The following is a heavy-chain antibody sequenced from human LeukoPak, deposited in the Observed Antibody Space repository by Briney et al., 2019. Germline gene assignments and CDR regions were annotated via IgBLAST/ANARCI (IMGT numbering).Heavy chain of an antibody. D-gene: IGHD6-19*01. J-gene: IGHJ3*02. V-gene: IGHV3-15*01. CDR2: IKRRTDGGTT. Sequence: GALLLSCAGSGFTLINAWMRWVRQAPGKGLEGVGRIKRRTDGGTTDYTAPVKGRFTISRDDSKNTLNLKMNNLKTEDTAVYYCIIDIVVAGPIWGPGTMVTVSS. CDR3: IIDIVVAGPI. CDR1: GFTLINAW.